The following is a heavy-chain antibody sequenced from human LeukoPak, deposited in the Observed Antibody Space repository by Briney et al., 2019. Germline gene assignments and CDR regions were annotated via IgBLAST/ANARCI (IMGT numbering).Heavy chain of an antibody. CDR3: ARDGPWKSDC. J-gene: IGHJ4*02. CDR1: GDSVSTSYY. CDR2: TSGSA. V-gene: IGHV4-38-2*02. D-gene: IGHD1-1*01. Sequence: SETLSLTCTVSGDSVSTSYYWGWIRQPPGKGLEWIGSTSGSAYYNPSLKSRVTISVDTSRNQFSLKLTSVTAADTAVYYCARDGPWKSDCWGQGTLVTVSS.